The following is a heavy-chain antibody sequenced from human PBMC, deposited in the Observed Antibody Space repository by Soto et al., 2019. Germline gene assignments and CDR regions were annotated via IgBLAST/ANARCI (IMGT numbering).Heavy chain of an antibody. D-gene: IGHD5-12*01. CDR1: GFTFSSYS. J-gene: IGHJ4*02. Sequence: GGSLRLSCAASGFTFSSYSMNWVRQAPGKGLEWVSYISSSSSTIYYADSVKGRFTISRDNAKNSLYLQMNSLRDEDTAVYYCCVEMATIFDYWGQGTLVTVSS. V-gene: IGHV3-48*02. CDR2: ISSSSSTI. CDR3: CVEMATIFDY.